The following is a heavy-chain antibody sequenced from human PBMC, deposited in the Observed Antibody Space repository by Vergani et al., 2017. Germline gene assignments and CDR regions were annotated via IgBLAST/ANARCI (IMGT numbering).Heavy chain of an antibody. CDR1: GFTFNRSG. D-gene: IGHD2-15*01. Sequence: VQLMESGGGLVQPGGSLRLSCAVSGFTFNRSGMQWVRQAPGKGLEWVAYVLFDGSNEYYADSVKGRFIVSRDNSNDALYLQMNSLRTDDTAVYYCARDLAYCHEGSCALWGQGSVVTVSS. CDR2: VLFDGSNE. J-gene: IGHJ4*02. V-gene: IGHV3-30*02. CDR3: ARDLAYCHEGSCAL.